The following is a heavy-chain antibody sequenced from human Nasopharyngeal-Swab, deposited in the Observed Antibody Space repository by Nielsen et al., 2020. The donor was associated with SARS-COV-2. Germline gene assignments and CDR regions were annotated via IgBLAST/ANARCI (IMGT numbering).Heavy chain of an antibody. CDR2: INHSGST. J-gene: IGHJ6*03. D-gene: IGHD2-2*01. V-gene: IGHV4-34*01. CDR3: VRGLSGIVPAPILGLGPYYSYYYMDV. Sequence: WIRQPPGKGLEWIAEINHSGSTNYNPSLKSRVTLSVDTSMNQFSLELSSVTAADTAVYYCVRGLSGIVPAPILGLGPYYSYYYMDVWGKGTTVTVSS.